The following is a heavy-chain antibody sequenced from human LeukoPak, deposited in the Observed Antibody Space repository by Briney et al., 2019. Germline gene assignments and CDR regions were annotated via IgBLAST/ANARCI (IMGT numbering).Heavy chain of an antibody. CDR3: AKEGREQWLVGGYYFDY. D-gene: IGHD6-19*01. CDR2: ISGSGGST. V-gene: IGHV3-23*01. Sequence: QPGGSLRLSCAASGFTFNTYAMSWVRQAPGKGLEWASAISGSGGSTYYADSVKGRFTISRDNSKNTLYLQMNSLRAEDTAVYYCAKEGREQWLVGGYYFDYWGQGTLVTVSS. CDR1: GFTFNTYA. J-gene: IGHJ4*02.